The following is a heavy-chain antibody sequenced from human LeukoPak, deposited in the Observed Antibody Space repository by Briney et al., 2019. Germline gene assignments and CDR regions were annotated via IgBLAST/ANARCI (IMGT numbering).Heavy chain of an antibody. V-gene: IGHV3-30-3*01. J-gene: IGHJ4*02. D-gene: IGHD2-15*01. CDR2: ISYDGSNK. CDR1: GFTFSSYA. CDR3: ARELRQLLPDY. Sequence: PGRSLRLSCAASGFTFSSYAMHWVRQAPGKGLEWVAVISYDGSNKYYADSVKGRFTISRDNSKNTLYLQMNSLRAEDTAVYYCARELRQLLPDYWGQGTLVTVSS.